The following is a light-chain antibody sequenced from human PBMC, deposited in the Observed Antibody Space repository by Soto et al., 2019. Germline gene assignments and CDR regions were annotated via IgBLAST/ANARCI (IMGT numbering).Light chain of an antibody. CDR3: QKYNSVPKT. Sequence: DIQMTQSPSSLSASVGDRVTITCRASQDISNYLAWYQQKPGEVPKLLIYAASTLQKGVQSRFSGGGSGTLFTLIISSLQPDDVATYYCQKYNSVPKTFGRGTRLEIK. CDR1: QDISNY. CDR2: AAS. V-gene: IGKV1-27*01. J-gene: IGKJ2*01.